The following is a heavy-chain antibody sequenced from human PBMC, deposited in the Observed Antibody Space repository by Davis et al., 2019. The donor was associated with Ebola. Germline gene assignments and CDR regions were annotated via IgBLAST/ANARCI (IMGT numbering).Heavy chain of an antibody. CDR1: GFTFTDYY. CDR2: LSDSSSYG. CDR3: ARAISSWSIDGLLDAFDL. D-gene: IGHD6-13*01. J-gene: IGHJ3*01. Sequence: GESLKISCVASGFTFTDYYMNWIRQAPGKGLEWVSSLSDSSSYGNYADSVKGRFTISRDNAKNSLHLQMNSLRAEDTAVYFCARAISSWSIDGLLDAFDLWGQGTLVTVSS. V-gene: IGHV3-11*06.